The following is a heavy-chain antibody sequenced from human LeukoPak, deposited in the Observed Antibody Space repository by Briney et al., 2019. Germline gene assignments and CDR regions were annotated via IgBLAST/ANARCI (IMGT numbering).Heavy chain of an antibody. CDR3: ARHKPAVHALDY. CDR1: GFSFSDYW. V-gene: IGHV3-7*01. CDR2: TNEDGIQK. Sequence: PGGSLRLSCAASGFSFSDYWMSGVRQAPGRGLEWVASTNEDGIQKYYVDSVKGRFTISRDNARNSLFLQMNDLRAEDTAVYACARHKPAVHALDYWGQGVLVTVSS. J-gene: IGHJ4*02.